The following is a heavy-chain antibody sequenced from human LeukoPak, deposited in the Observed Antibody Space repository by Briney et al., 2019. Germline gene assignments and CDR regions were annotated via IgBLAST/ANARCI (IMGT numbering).Heavy chain of an antibody. CDR1: GFTFSSYS. Sequence: PGGSLRLSCAASGFTFSSYSMNWVRQAPGKGLEWVSYISSSSSTIYYADSVKGRFTISRDNAKNSLYLQMNSLRAEDTAVYYCASNPAGDYDFWSGYSDYWGQGTLVTVSS. V-gene: IGHV3-48*01. CDR2: ISSSSSTI. CDR3: ASNPAGDYDFWSGYSDY. J-gene: IGHJ4*02. D-gene: IGHD3-3*01.